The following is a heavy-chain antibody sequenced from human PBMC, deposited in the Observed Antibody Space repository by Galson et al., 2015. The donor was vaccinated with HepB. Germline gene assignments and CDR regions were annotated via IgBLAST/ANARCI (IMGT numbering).Heavy chain of an antibody. CDR2: INPNSGGT. V-gene: IGHV1-2*02. D-gene: IGHD4-23*01. Sequence: SVKVSCKASGYTFTGYYMHWVRQAPGQGLEWMGWINPNSGGTNYAQKFQGRVTMTRDTSISTAYMELSRLRSDDTAVYYCARPLYGGWVIDYWGQGTLVTVSS. CDR3: ARPLYGGWVIDY. CDR1: GYTFTGYY. J-gene: IGHJ4*02.